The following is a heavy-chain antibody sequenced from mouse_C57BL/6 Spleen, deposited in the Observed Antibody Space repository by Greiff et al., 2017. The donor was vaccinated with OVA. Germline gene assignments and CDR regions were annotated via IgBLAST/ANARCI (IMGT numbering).Heavy chain of an antibody. CDR3: ARAFYYGSSPGYFDV. CDR1: GFSLTSYA. Sequence: VNLVESGPGLVAPSQSLSITCTVSGFSLTSYAISWVRQPPGKGLEWLGVIWTGGGTNYNSALKSRLSISKDNSKSQVFLKMNSLQTDDTARYYCARAFYYGSSPGYFDVWGTGTTVTVSS. CDR2: IWTGGGT. V-gene: IGHV2-9-1*01. J-gene: IGHJ1*03. D-gene: IGHD1-1*01.